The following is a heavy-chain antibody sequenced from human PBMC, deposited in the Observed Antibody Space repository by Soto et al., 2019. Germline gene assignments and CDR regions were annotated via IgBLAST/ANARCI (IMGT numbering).Heavy chain of an antibody. D-gene: IGHD6-19*01. J-gene: IGHJ6*02. CDR3: AREGPSERATISGWYYYYYGMDV. V-gene: IGHV1-18*01. Sequence: ASVKVSCKASGYTFTSYGISWVRQAPGQGLEWMGWISAYNGNTNYAQKLQGRVTMTTDTSTSTAYMELRSLRSDDTAVYYCAREGPSERATISGWYYYYYGMDVWGQGTTVTVSS. CDR1: GYTFTSYG. CDR2: ISAYNGNT.